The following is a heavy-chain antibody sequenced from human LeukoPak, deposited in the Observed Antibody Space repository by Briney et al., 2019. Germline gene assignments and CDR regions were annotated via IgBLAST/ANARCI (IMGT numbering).Heavy chain of an antibody. V-gene: IGHV4-39*01. D-gene: IGHD6-6*01. Sequence: SETLSLTCTVSGGSISSSSYYWGWIRQPPGKGLGWIGSIYYSGSTYYNPSLKSRVTISVDTSKNQSSLKLSSVTAADTAVYYCARHESIAARRRDLGYWGQGTLVTVSS. CDR1: GGSISSSSYY. CDR3: ARHESIAARRRDLGY. CDR2: IYYSGST. J-gene: IGHJ4*02.